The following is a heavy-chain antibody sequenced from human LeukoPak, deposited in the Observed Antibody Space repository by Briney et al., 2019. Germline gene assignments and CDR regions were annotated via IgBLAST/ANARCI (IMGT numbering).Heavy chain of an antibody. CDR3: ATERNYYYYMDV. CDR1: GYTFTSYD. V-gene: IGHV1-8*03. J-gene: IGHJ6*03. CDR2: MNPNSGNT. Sequence: ASVKVSCKASGYTFTSYDINWVRQATGQGLEWMGWMNPNSGNTGYAQKFRGRVTITRNTSISTAYMELSSLRSEDTAVYYCATERNYYYYMDVWGKGTTVSVSS. D-gene: IGHD1-1*01.